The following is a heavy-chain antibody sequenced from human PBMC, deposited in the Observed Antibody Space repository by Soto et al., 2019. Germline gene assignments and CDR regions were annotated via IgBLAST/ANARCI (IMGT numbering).Heavy chain of an antibody. CDR1: GFSFTSYA. V-gene: IGHV3-30*15. J-gene: IGHJ4*02. Sequence: GGSLRLSCEASGFSFTSYAMHWVRQAPGKGLEWVAVISYDGINEYYADSVKGRFTISRDNSKNTLFLQMSSLRVEDTAVYYCARDRLRLGELSLIGYFDYWAQGTLVTVSS. CDR3: ARDRLRLGELSLIGYFDY. D-gene: IGHD3-16*02. CDR2: ISYDGINE.